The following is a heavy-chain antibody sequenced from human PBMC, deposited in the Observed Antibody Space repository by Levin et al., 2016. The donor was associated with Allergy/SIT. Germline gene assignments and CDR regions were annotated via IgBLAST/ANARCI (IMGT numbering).Heavy chain of an antibody. CDR3: ARDPTLESVYYYYGMDV. CDR2: TYYRSKWYN. V-gene: IGHV6-1*01. Sequence: WIRQSPSRGLEWLGRTYYRSKWYNDYAVSVKSRITINPDTSKNQFSLQLNSVTPEDTAVYYCARDPTLESVYYYYGMDVWGQGTTVTVSS. D-gene: IGHD5-24*01. J-gene: IGHJ6*02.